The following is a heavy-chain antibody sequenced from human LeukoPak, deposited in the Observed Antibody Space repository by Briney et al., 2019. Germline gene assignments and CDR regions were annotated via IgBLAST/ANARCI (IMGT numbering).Heavy chain of an antibody. Sequence: SGTLSLTGAVSGGSISSSSWWSWVRQPPGKGLGWIGEIYHSGSTNYNPSLKSRVTISVDKSKNQFPLKLSSVTAADTAVYYCARSGRSGSYSGFDPWGQGTLVTVSS. D-gene: IGHD3-10*01. CDR3: ARSGRSGSYSGFDP. J-gene: IGHJ5*02. CDR1: GGSISSSSW. CDR2: IYHSGST. V-gene: IGHV4-4*02.